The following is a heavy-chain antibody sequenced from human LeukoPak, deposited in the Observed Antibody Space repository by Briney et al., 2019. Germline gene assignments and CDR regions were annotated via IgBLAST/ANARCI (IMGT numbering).Heavy chain of an antibody. CDR1: GYTFTSYY. CDR3: ARGGVEMATIMGY. D-gene: IGHD5-24*01. V-gene: IGHV1-46*01. Sequence: ASWKFSGKALGYTFTSYYMHWCGQPPGQGLDGRGIINPSGGSTSYAQKFQGRVTMTRDTSTSTVYMELSSLRSEDTAVYYCARGGVEMATIMGYWGQGTLVTVSS. J-gene: IGHJ4*02. CDR2: INPSGGST.